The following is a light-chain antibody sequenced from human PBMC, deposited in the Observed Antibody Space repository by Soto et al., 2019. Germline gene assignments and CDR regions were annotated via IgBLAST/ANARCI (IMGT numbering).Light chain of an antibody. Sequence: LTQSPGTRSLSPGQRATLSCRASQSVSSSYLAWHQQKPGQAPRLLIYAASRRATGIPDRFSGSGSGTDFTLTISRLEPEDFAVYYCQQYGSSPWTFGQGTKVDIK. CDR2: AAS. V-gene: IGKV3-20*01. J-gene: IGKJ1*01. CDR3: QQYGSSPWT. CDR1: QSVSSSY.